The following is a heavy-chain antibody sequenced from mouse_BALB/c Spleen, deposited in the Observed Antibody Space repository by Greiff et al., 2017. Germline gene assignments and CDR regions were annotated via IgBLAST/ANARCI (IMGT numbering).Heavy chain of an antibody. CDR1: GFTFSSYY. CDR3: ARHDYGNLWAWFAY. Sequence: EVQGVESGGGLVKLGGSLKLSCAASGFTFSSYYMSWVRQTPEKRLELVAAINSNGGSTYYPDTVKGRFTISRDNAKNTLYLQMSSLKSEDTALYYCARHDYGNLWAWFAYWGQGTLVTVSA. V-gene: IGHV5-6-2*01. CDR2: INSNGGST. D-gene: IGHD2-1*01. J-gene: IGHJ3*01.